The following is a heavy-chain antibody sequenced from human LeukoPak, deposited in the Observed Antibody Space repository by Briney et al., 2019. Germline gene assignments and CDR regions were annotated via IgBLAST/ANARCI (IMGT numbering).Heavy chain of an antibody. J-gene: IGHJ4*02. V-gene: IGHV3-23*01. CDR2: ISAGGGSI. Sequence: GGSLRLSCAASGFTLSSYAMSWVRQAPGKGLEWVSSISAGGGSINYADSVKGRFTISRENPKNTLYLQMNSLRAEDTAVYYCAKEKYYGSDWGQGTLVTVSS. D-gene: IGHD3-10*01. CDR3: AKEKYYGSD. CDR1: GFTLSSYA.